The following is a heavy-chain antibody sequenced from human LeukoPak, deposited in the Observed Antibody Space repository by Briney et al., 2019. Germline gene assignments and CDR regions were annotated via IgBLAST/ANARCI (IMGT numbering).Heavy chain of an antibody. J-gene: IGHJ4*02. D-gene: IGHD5-24*01. Sequence: SQTLSLTCSVSGVSTSVGDYYWTWIRQPPGKGLEWIGCIHPSGDTYYKPSLNSRVSISGDTSRNRFSLKLTSVTAADTAVYYCARGGPDGHCRGNACHNYPFDFWGQGALVTVSS. CDR1: GVSTSVGDYY. CDR3: ARGGPDGHCRGNACHNYPFDF. CDR2: IHPSGDT. V-gene: IGHV4-30-4*01.